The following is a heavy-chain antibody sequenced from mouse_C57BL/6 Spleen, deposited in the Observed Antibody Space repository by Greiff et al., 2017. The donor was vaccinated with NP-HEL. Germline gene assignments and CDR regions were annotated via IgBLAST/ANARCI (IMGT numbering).Heavy chain of an antibody. CDR1: GYTFTSYW. CDR3: ARSYYDYDEYFDY. Sequence: VQLQQSGAELAKPGASVKLSCKASGYTFTSYWMHWVKQRPGQGLEWIGYINPSSGYTKYNQKFKDKATLTADKSYSTAYMQLISLTYEDSAVYYCARSYYDYDEYFDYWGQGTTLTVSS. CDR2: INPSSGYT. D-gene: IGHD2-4*01. V-gene: IGHV1-7*01. J-gene: IGHJ2*01.